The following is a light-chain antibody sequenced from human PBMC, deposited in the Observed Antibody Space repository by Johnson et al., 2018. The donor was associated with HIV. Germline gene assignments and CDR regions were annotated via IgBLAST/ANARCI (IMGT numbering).Light chain of an antibody. CDR1: SSNIGNND. Sequence: QSVLTQPPSVSAAPGQKVTISCSGSSSNIGNNDVSWYQQLPGTAPKLLIYENNKRPSGIPDRFYGSKSGTSATLGITGLQTGDEADYYCGTWDSSLSAGVFGTETKGTVL. J-gene: IGLJ1*01. CDR2: ENN. V-gene: IGLV1-51*02. CDR3: GTWDSSLSAGV.